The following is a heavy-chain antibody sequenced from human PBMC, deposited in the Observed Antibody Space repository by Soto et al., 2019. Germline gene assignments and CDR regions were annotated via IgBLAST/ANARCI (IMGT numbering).Heavy chain of an antibody. Sequence: SETLSLTCTVSGGSIRRGDYYWSWLRQPPGKGLEWIGYISYSGSAYYNPSLKSRFTISIDTSKKQFSLNLRSVTAADTAVYYCARDGWQMVRGVSISGGMDVWGQGTTVTVSS. D-gene: IGHD3-10*01. CDR1: GGSIRRGDYY. J-gene: IGHJ6*02. CDR2: ISYSGSA. CDR3: ARDGWQMVRGVSISGGMDV. V-gene: IGHV4-30-4*01.